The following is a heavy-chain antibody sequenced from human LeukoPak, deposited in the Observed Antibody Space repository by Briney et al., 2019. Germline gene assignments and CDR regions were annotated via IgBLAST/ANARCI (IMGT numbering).Heavy chain of an antibody. V-gene: IGHV3-7*01. Sequence: PGGSLRLSCAASGFIFSSYWMSWVRQAPGKGLEWVANIKQDGSEKYYVNSVKGRFTISRDNAKNSLYLQMNSLRAEDTAVYYCARDGGEGWLTTGSLSFDYWGQGTLVTVSS. J-gene: IGHJ4*02. CDR1: GFIFSSYW. CDR2: IKQDGSEK. CDR3: ARDGGEGWLTTGSLSFDY. D-gene: IGHD4-17*01.